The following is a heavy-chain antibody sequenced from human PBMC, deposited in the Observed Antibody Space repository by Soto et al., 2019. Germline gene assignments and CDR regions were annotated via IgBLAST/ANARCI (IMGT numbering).Heavy chain of an antibody. J-gene: IGHJ4*02. D-gene: IGHD4-17*01. CDR3: ARDLSRMTTVTTEGSPQGHY. CDR1: GFTFRTYA. CDR2: ISSNGGST. V-gene: IGHV3-64*01. Sequence: GGSLRLSCAASGFTFRTYAMHWVRQAPGKGLEFVSAISSNGGSTYYANSVKGRFTISRDNSKNSLYLQMNSLRAEDTAVYYCARDLSRMTTVTTEGSPQGHYWGQGTLVTVSS.